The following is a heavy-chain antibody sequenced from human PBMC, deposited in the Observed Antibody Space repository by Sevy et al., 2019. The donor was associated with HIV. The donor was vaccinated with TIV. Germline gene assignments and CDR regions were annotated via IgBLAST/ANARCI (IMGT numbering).Heavy chain of an antibody. D-gene: IGHD3-22*01. J-gene: IGHJ6*02. Sequence: GGSLRLSCAASGFTFTYAWMSWVRQAPGKGLEWVGRIKSKADGGTTYYGAPVKGRFTISRDDSKNTLFLQMNSLKGEDTAVYYCATDPIIVLMVTDGMDVWGQGTTVTVSS. CDR3: ATDPIIVLMVTDGMDV. CDR2: IKSKADGGTT. V-gene: IGHV3-15*01. CDR1: GFTFTYAW.